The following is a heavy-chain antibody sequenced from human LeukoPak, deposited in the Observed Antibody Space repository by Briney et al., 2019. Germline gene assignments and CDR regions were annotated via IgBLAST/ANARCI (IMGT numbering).Heavy chain of an antibody. D-gene: IGHD6-6*01. Sequence: SVKVSCKGSGGTFSSYAISWVRQAPGQGLEWMGGIIPIFGTANYAQKFQGRVTITTDESTSTAYMELSSLRSEDTAVYYCARAARPTYYYYYMDVWGKGTTVTVSS. CDR2: IIPIFGTA. V-gene: IGHV1-69*05. CDR1: GGTFSSYA. J-gene: IGHJ6*03. CDR3: ARAARPTYYYYYMDV.